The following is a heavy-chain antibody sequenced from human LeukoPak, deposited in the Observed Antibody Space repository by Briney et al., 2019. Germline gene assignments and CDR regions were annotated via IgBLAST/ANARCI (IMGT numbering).Heavy chain of an antibody. CDR3: ARYSLPYYYYYYMDV. CDR2: ISSSGGST. Sequence: GGSLRLSCAASGFTFSDYTMYWVRQGPGKGLEWVSCISSSGGSTYYTDSLKGRLTISRDNSKNTLFLQMNSLRAEDTAVYYCARYSLPYYYYYYMDVWGKGTTVTVSS. V-gene: IGHV3-23*01. J-gene: IGHJ6*03. D-gene: IGHD2-15*01. CDR1: GFTFSDYT.